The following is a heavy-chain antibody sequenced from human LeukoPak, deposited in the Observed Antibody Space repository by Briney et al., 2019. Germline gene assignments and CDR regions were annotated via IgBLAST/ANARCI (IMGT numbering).Heavy chain of an antibody. CDR1: GFTVSSNY. Sequence: QPGGSLRLSCAASGFTVSSNYMSWVRQAPGKGLEWVSVIYSGGSTYYADSVKGRFTISRDNAKNSVYLQMNSLRAEDTAVYYCARGYYENSFDVWGQGTMVTVSS. CDR2: IYSGGST. V-gene: IGHV3-53*01. J-gene: IGHJ3*01. CDR3: ARGYYENSFDV. D-gene: IGHD3-22*01.